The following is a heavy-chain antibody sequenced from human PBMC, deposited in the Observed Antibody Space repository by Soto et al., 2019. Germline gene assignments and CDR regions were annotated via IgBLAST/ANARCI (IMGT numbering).Heavy chain of an antibody. CDR3: LREPYGDSQLFAY. V-gene: IGHV3-30*04. CDR2: VSFDGKVT. CDR1: GFTFNSLS. D-gene: IGHD2-21*02. J-gene: IGHJ4*02. Sequence: GGSLRLSCTGSGFTFNSLSLHWVRQGPDKGLEWVAVVSFDGKVTYYADSVKGRFTVSRDNSKNTIYLQANSLRAEDAAVYYFLREPYGDSQLFAYRGQGSSVTVSS.